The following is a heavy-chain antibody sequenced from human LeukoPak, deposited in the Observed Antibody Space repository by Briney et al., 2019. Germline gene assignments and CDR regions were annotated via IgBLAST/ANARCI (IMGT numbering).Heavy chain of an antibody. CDR2: ISSSGSTI. CDR3: ARGNPLLWFGEFDYYYYGMDV. V-gene: IGHV3-11*04. J-gene: IGHJ6*02. Sequence: PGGSLRLSCVASGFTFSDSYMSWIRQAPGKGLEWVSYISSSGSTIYYADSVKGRFTISRDNAKNSLYLQMNSLRAEDTAVYYCARGNPLLWFGEFDYYYYGMDVWGQGTTVTVFS. CDR1: GFTFSDSY. D-gene: IGHD3-10*01.